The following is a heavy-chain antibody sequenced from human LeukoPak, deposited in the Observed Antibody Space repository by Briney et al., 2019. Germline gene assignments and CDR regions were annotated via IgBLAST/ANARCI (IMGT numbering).Heavy chain of an antibody. D-gene: IGHD3-22*01. CDR2: ISYDGSNK. J-gene: IGHJ4*02. Sequence: GGSLRLSCAASGFTFSSYAMHWVRQAPGKGLEWVAVISYDGSNKYYADSVKGRFTISRDNSKNTLYLQMNSLRAEDTAVYYCASYDSSGYGFDYWGQGTLVTVSS. CDR1: GFTFSSYA. CDR3: ASYDSSGYGFDY. V-gene: IGHV3-30*04.